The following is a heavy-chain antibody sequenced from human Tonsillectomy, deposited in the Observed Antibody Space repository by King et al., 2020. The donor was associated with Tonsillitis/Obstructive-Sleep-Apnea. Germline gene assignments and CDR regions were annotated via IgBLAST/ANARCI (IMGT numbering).Heavy chain of an antibody. Sequence: VQLVESGGGLVQPGGSLRLSCAGSEFTVSSTYMSWVRQAPGKGLEWVSVFDRGGSKYYADSVKGRFNISRDNSKNTLYLEMNRLRAEDAAIYYCARVDCTRTSCPDFWGQGTLVTVSS. CDR2: FDRGGSK. CDR3: ARVDCTRTSCPDF. CDR1: EFTVSSTY. D-gene: IGHD2-2*01. J-gene: IGHJ4*02. V-gene: IGHV3-66*01.